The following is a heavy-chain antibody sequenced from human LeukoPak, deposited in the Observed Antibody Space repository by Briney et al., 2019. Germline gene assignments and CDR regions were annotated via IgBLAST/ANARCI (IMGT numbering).Heavy chain of an antibody. CDR1: GGSFSDYR. V-gene: IGHV4-34*01. D-gene: IGHD4-17*01. CDR3: ARRVTTRLPFRY. J-gene: IGHJ4*02. Sequence: SETLSLTCAVYGGSFSDYRWSWIRQPPGKGLEWIGEINHSGSTNYNPSLKSRVTISVDTSKKQFSLKLTSVTAADTAVYYCARRVTTRLPFRYWGQGTPVTVSS. CDR2: INHSGST.